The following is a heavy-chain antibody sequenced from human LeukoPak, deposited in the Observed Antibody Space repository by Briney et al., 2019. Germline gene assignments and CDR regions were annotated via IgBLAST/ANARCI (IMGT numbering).Heavy chain of an antibody. D-gene: IGHD2-15*01. CDR1: GFTFSSYA. V-gene: IGHV3-23*01. J-gene: IGHJ4*02. CDR2: ISGSGGRT. Sequence: GGSLRLSCAASGFTFSSYAMSWVRQAPGKGLEWVSAISGSGGRTYYADSVKGRFTISRDNSKNTLYLQMNSLRAEDTAVYYCAPLGYCSGGSCYPFDYWGQGTLVTVSS. CDR3: APLGYCSGGSCYPFDY.